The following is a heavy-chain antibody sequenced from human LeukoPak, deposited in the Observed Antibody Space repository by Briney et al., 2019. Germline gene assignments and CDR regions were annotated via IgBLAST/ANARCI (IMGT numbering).Heavy chain of an antibody. Sequence: SETLSLTCTVSGGSISSYYWSWIRQPPGKGLEWIGYIYYSGSTNYNPSLKSRVTISVDTSKNQFSLKLSSVTAAGTAVYYCARHDYDFWSGYPFYFDYWGQGTLVTVSS. J-gene: IGHJ4*02. D-gene: IGHD3-3*01. CDR3: ARHDYDFWSGYPFYFDY. CDR2: IYYSGST. CDR1: GGSISSYY. V-gene: IGHV4-59*08.